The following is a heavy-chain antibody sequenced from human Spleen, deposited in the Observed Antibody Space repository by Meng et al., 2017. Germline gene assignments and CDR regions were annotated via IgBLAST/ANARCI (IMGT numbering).Heavy chain of an antibody. Sequence: QVQVVESVGGVVQPGRSLRLSCAASGFTFSSYGMHWVRQAPGKGLEWVAGISHDGSNKYYADSVKGRFTISRDNSKNTLYLQMNSLRAEDTAVYYCAGGYYYGDYWGHGTLVTVSS. CDR1: GFTFSSYG. CDR3: AGGYYYGDY. J-gene: IGHJ4*01. V-gene: IGHV3-30*03. D-gene: IGHD3-22*01. CDR2: ISHDGSNK.